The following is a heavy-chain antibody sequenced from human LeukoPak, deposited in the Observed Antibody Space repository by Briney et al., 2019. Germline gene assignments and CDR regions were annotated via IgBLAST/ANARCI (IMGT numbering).Heavy chain of an antibody. V-gene: IGHV3-7*01. J-gene: IGHJ3*02. CDR3: ARDDILTGYYYRRSDVFDI. Sequence: GGSLRLSCAASGFTFSSYWMSWVRQAPGKGLEWVANIKQDGSEKYYVDSVKGRFTISRDNAKNSLYLQMNSLRAEDTAVYYCARDDILTGYYYRRSDVFDIWGQGTMVTVSS. D-gene: IGHD3-9*01. CDR1: GFTFSSYW. CDR2: IKQDGSEK.